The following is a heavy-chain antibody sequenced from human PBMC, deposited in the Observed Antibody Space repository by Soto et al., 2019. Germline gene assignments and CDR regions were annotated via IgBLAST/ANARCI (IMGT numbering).Heavy chain of an antibody. CDR1: VGTFSSYT. Sequence: ASVKVSCKASVGTFSSYTISWVRQAPGQGLEWMGRIIPILGIANYAQKFQGRVTITADKSTSTAYMELSSLRSEDTAVYYCARDEYDILTGKPYYYYYGMDVWGQGTTVTVSS. D-gene: IGHD3-9*01. V-gene: IGHV1-69*04. CDR2: IIPILGIA. CDR3: ARDEYDILTGKPYYYYYGMDV. J-gene: IGHJ6*02.